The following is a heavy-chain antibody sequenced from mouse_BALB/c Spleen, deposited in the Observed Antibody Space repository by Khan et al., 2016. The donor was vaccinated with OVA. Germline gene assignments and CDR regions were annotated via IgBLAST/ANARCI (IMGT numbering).Heavy chain of an antibody. CDR1: GFSLSRYS. D-gene: IGHD1-1*01. CDR2: IWGGGST. J-gene: IGHJ4*01. V-gene: IGHV2-6-4*01. Sequence: QMQLEESGPGLVAPSQSLSITCTVSGFSLSRYSVHWVRQPPGKGLEWLGMIWGGGSTDYNSALKSRLSISKDNSKSQVFLKMNSLQTDDTAMYYCAIYYYGSNPYYYAMDYWRQGTSVTFSS. CDR3: AIYYYGSNPYYYAMDY.